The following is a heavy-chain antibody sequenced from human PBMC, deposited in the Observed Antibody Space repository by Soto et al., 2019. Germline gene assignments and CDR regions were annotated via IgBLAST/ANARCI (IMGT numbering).Heavy chain of an antibody. D-gene: IGHD1-20*01. Sequence: QVQLVQSGAEVKKLGSSGKVSCKASGGTFSTYPITWVRQPPGQGLEWMGESLPLLGTSHYAQNFQGRVTTTADKPTSTVYMELSSFRSDDTAVYYCARGGRYPKSSIYSGMDVWGQGTTVTVSS. V-gene: IGHV1-69*06. CDR1: GGTFSTYP. CDR2: SLPLLGTS. J-gene: IGHJ6*02. CDR3: ARGGRYPKSSIYSGMDV.